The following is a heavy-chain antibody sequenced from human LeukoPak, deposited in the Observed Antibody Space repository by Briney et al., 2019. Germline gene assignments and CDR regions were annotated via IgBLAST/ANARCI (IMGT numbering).Heavy chain of an antibody. CDR2: ISYNGGST. CDR3: ARLAGGSYSDY. Sequence: GGSLRLSCAASGFTFSSYAMNWVRQAPGKGLEYVSSISYNGGSTYYANSVRGRFTISRDNSKNTLYLQMGSLRAEDMAVYYCARLAGGSYSDYWGQGILVTVSS. J-gene: IGHJ4*02. V-gene: IGHV3-64*01. D-gene: IGHD1-26*01. CDR1: GFTFSSYA.